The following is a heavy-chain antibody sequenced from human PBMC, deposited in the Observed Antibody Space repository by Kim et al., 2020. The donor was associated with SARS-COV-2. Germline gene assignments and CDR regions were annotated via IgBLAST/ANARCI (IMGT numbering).Heavy chain of an antibody. CDR1: GYTFTSYG. V-gene: IGHV1-18*01. Sequence: ASVKVSCKASGYTFTSYGISWVRQAPGQGLEWMGWISTYNGNTNYAQKLQGRVTMTTDTSTSTAYMELRSLRSDDTAVYYCARDRRVKWFGEHLIGSFDYWGQGTLVTVSS. D-gene: IGHD3-10*01. CDR3: ARDRRVKWFGEHLIGSFDY. CDR2: ISTYNGNT. J-gene: IGHJ4*02.